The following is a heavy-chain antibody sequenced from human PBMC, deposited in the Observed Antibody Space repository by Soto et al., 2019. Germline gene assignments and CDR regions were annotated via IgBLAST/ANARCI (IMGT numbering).Heavy chain of an antibody. CDR2: IKQDGSEK. D-gene: IGHD5-18*01. Sequence: GGSLRLSCAASGFTFSSYWMSWVRQAPGKGLEWVANIKQDGSEKYYVDSVKGRFTISRDNAKNSLYLQMNSLRAEDTAVYYCARALYSSYYYYGMDVWGQGTTVTVSS. J-gene: IGHJ6*02. V-gene: IGHV3-7*01. CDR3: ARALYSSYYYYGMDV. CDR1: GFTFSSYW.